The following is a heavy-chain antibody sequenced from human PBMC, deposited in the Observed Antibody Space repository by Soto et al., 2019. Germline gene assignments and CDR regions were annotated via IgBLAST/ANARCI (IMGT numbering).Heavy chain of an antibody. D-gene: IGHD4-17*01. CDR1: GYSFTSYW. CDR3: ARRMTTVLTGRGAFDI. CDR2: IYPGDSDT. Sequence: GESLKTSCKGSGYSFTSYWIGWVRQMPGKGLEWMGIIYPGDSDTRYSPSFQGQVTISADKSISTAYLQWSSLKASDTAMYYCARRMTTVLTGRGAFDIWGQGTMVTVSS. V-gene: IGHV5-51*01. J-gene: IGHJ3*02.